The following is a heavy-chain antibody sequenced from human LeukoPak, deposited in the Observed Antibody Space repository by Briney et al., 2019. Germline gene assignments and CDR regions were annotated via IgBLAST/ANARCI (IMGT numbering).Heavy chain of an antibody. CDR1: GGSISSYY. V-gene: IGHV4-59*01. Sequence: PSETLSLTCTVSGGSISSYYWSWTRQPPGKGLEWIGYIYYSGSTNYNPSLKSRVTISVDTSKNQFSLKLSSVTAADTAVYYCARTVDTAMGYFDYWGQGTLVTVSS. D-gene: IGHD5-18*01. J-gene: IGHJ4*02. CDR3: ARTVDTAMGYFDY. CDR2: IYYSGST.